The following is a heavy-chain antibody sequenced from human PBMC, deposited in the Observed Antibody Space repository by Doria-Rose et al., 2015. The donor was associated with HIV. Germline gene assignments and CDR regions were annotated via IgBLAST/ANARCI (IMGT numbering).Heavy chain of an antibody. Sequence: VQLVQTGGALVQAGRSLRLSCTASGFTFGDYAMSWVRQAPGKGLEWVGFIRSKGYGGTTEYAASVKDRFTISRDDSKSIAYLQMNSLKTEDTAVYYCTRDLLQFLQWFLSDYAGQGT. J-gene: IGHJ4*02. CDR1: GFTFGDYA. V-gene: IGHV3-49*04. CDR2: IRSKGYGGTT. D-gene: IGHD3-3*01. CDR3: TRDLLQFLQWFLSDY.